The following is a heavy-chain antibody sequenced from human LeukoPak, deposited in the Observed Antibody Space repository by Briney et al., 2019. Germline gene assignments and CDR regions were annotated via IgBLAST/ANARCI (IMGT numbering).Heavy chain of an antibody. CDR1: GGSISSYY. CDR2: IYTSGST. D-gene: IGHD3-9*01. J-gene: IGHJ3*02. CDR3: AMTKTGYYDILTGYAFDI. Sequence: SETLSLTCTVSGGSISSYYWSRIRQPAGKGLEWIGRIYTSGSTNYNPSLKSRVTMSVDTSKNQFSLKLSSVTAADTAVYYCAMTKTGYYDILTGYAFDIWGQGTMVTVSS. V-gene: IGHV4-4*07.